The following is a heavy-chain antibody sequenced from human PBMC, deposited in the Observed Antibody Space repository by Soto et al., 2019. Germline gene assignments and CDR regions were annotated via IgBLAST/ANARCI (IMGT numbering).Heavy chain of an antibody. Sequence: EVQLVDSGGGLIQPGGSLRLSCAASGFSVSSSHMIWVRQAPGKGLEWVSVIYSGGTTYYAVSVKGRFTISRDNSKTSVYLQMDTLRAEDMDVYYCAELWSYGSESYSFRYNWSDAWGQGTLVTVSS. V-gene: IGHV3-53*01. J-gene: IGHJ5*02. D-gene: IGHD3-10*01. CDR1: GFSVSSSH. CDR3: AELWSYGSESYSFRYNWSDA. CDR2: IYSGGTT.